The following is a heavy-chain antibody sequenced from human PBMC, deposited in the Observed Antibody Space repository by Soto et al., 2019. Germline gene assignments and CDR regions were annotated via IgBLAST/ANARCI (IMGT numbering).Heavy chain of an antibody. D-gene: IGHD6-6*01. CDR2: MNPNSGNT. CDR1: GYTFTSYD. CDR3: ARGRAYSSSSRSYYYGRDV. J-gene: IGHJ6*02. V-gene: IGHV1-8*01. Sequence: QVQLVQSGAEVKKPGASVKVSCKASGYTFTSYDINWVRQATGQGLEWMGWMNPNSGNTGYAQKFQGRVTMTRNTSIGTAYMELSSLRSEDTAVYYCARGRAYSSSSRSYYYGRDVWGQGTTVTVSS.